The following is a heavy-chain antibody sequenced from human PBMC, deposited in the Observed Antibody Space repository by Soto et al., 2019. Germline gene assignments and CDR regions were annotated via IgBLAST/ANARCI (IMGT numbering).Heavy chain of an antibody. CDR2: IYPGDSDT. D-gene: IGHD3-22*01. Sequence: GESLKISCKGSGYSFTSYWIGWVRQMPGKGLEWMGIIYPGDSDTRYSPSFQGQVTISADKSISTAYLQWSSLKASDTAMYYCARTPPDYYDSSGYHDYWGQGTLVTVSS. CDR1: GYSFTSYW. V-gene: IGHV5-51*01. J-gene: IGHJ4*02. CDR3: ARTPPDYYDSSGYHDY.